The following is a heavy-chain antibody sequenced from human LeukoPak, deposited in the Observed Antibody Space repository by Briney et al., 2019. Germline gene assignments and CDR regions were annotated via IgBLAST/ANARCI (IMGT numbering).Heavy chain of an antibody. CDR2: ISGRGDTT. D-gene: IGHD1-26*01. V-gene: IGHV3-23*01. Sequence: GGSLRLSCAASGFIFSDYAMNWVRQVPGKGLEWVSVISGRGDTTFYGDFVKGRFIISRDKSKNTVFLQMNSLSAEDTAVYYCAKHRDRGMYSNSPCFDSWGQGTLVTVSS. CDR3: AKHRDRGMYSNSPCFDS. J-gene: IGHJ5*01. CDR1: GFIFSDYA.